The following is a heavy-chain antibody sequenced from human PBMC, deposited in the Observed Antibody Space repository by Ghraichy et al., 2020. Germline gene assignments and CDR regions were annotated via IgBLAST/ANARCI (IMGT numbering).Heavy chain of an antibody. V-gene: IGHV4-59*01. CDR1: GGSISSYY. CDR3: ARVSQTWHSGYDTRFDY. D-gene: IGHD5-12*01. CDR2: IYYSGST. Sequence: SETLSLTCTVSGGSISSYYWSWIRQPPGKGLEWIGYIYYSGSTNYNPSLKSRVPISVDTSKNQFSLKLSSVTAADTAVYYCARVSQTWHSGYDTRFDYWGQGTLVTVSS. J-gene: IGHJ4*02.